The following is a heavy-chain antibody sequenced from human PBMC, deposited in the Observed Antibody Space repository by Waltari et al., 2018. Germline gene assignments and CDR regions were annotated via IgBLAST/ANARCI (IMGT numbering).Heavy chain of an antibody. Sequence: QLQLQESGPGLVKPSGTLSPTCRVSGGSISSSRHYWGWLRQSPGKGLEWIWSIYYSGSIYYSPALQSRVTISGDTSKNQFSLNLSSVTAADTAVYYCARHWKRNGYRFDPWGQGTRVTVSS. J-gene: IGHJ5*02. CDR3: ARHWKRNGYRFDP. D-gene: IGHD5-12*01. V-gene: IGHV4-39*01. CDR1: GGSISSSRHY. CDR2: IYYSGSI.